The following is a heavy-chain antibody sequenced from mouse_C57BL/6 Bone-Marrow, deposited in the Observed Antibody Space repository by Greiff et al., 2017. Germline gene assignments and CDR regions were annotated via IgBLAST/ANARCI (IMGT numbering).Heavy chain of an antibody. J-gene: IGHJ3*01. Sequence: VQVQQPGAELVRPGSSVKLSCKASGYTFTSYWMDWVKQRPGQGLEWIGNIYPSDSETHYNQKFKDKATLTVDKSSSTAYMQLSSLTSEDSAVYYGARAGRGFADWGQGTLVTVSA. CDR3: ARAGRGFAD. V-gene: IGHV1-61*01. CDR2: IYPSDSET. CDR1: GYTFTSYW.